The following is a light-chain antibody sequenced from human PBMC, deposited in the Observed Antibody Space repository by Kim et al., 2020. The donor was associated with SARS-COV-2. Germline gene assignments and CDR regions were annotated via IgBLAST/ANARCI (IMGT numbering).Light chain of an antibody. Sequence: KTVTISCTRSSCSIASNYVQWYQPRPGSAPTTVIYEDNQRPSGVPDRFSGSIDSSSNSASLTISGLKTEDEADYYCQSYDSSNHVVFGGGTQLTVL. CDR1: SCSIASNY. J-gene: IGLJ2*01. V-gene: IGLV6-57*03. CDR3: QSYDSSNHVV. CDR2: EDN.